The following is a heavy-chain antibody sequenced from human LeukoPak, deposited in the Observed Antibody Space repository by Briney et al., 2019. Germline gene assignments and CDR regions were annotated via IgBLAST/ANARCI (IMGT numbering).Heavy chain of an antibody. CDR3: ARGPGTTVRGVIGPYYGMDV. CDR2: INHSGST. D-gene: IGHD3-10*01. Sequence: SETLSLTCAVYGGSFSGYYWSWIRQPPGKGLEWIGEINHSGSTNYNPSLKSRVTISVDTSKNQFSLKLSSVTAADTAVYYCARGPGTTVRGVIGPYYGMDVWGQGTTVTVSS. J-gene: IGHJ6*02. V-gene: IGHV4-34*01. CDR1: GGSFSGYY.